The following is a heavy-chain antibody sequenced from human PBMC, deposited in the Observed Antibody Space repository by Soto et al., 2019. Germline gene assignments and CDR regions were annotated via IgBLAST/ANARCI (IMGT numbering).Heavy chain of an antibody. CDR1: GFTFSSYE. Sequence: GGSLRLSCAASGFTFSSYEINWVRQAPGKGLEWVSYISSSGSTIYYADSVKGRFTISRDNAKNSLYLQMNSLRAEDTAVYYCARDSPVDTAMAYYYYGMDVWGQGTTVTVSS. D-gene: IGHD5-18*01. CDR2: ISSSGSTI. CDR3: ARDSPVDTAMAYYYYGMDV. V-gene: IGHV3-48*03. J-gene: IGHJ6*02.